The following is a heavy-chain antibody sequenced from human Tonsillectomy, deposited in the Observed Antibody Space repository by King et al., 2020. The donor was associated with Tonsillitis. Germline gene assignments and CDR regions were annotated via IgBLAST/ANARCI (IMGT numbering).Heavy chain of an antibody. CDR1: GYTFTAYY. CDR2: INPKSGGT. V-gene: IGHV1-2*02. J-gene: IGHJ4*02. Sequence: QLVQSGAEVKKPGASGRVSCKASGYTFTAYYIHWVRQAPGQVLEWMGWINPKSGGTTYTQKFQGKVTMTRDTSISTAYMELSRLRSDDTAVYYCATGGSGWYWVYWGQGTLVTVSS. D-gene: IGHD6-19*01. CDR3: ATGGSGWYWVY.